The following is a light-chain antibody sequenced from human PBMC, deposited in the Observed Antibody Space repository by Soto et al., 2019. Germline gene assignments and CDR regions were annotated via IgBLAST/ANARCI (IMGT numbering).Light chain of an antibody. Sequence: DIQMTQSPSTLSASVGDRVTITCRASQRISSWLAWYQQKPGKAPKLLIHDASGLESGVPSRFSGSGSGTEFNITISRLQPDDFATYYCQQYNSYPWTFGQGTKVEIK. CDR2: DAS. CDR1: QRISSW. CDR3: QQYNSYPWT. V-gene: IGKV1-5*01. J-gene: IGKJ1*01.